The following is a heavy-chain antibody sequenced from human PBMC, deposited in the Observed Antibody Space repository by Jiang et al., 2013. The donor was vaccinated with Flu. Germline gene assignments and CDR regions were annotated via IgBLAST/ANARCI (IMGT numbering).Heavy chain of an antibody. CDR2: INPSGGST. V-gene: IGHV1-46*01. CDR1: YTFTSYY. D-gene: IGHD2-15*01. CDR3: ARDFIVVVVAATREYGMDV. Sequence: YTFTSYYMHWVRQAPGQGLEWMGIINPSGGSTSYAQKFQGRVTMTRDTSTSTVYMELSSLRSEDAAVYYCARDFIVVVVAATREYGMDVWGQGTTVTVSS. J-gene: IGHJ6*02.